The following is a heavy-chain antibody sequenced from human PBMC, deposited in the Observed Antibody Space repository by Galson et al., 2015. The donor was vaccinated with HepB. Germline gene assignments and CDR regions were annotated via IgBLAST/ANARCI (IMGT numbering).Heavy chain of an antibody. CDR3: ARDHRIQLWGDHDAFDI. CDR1: GGTFSSYA. D-gene: IGHD5-18*01. Sequence: SVKVSCKASGGTFSSYAISWVRQAPGQGLEWMGGIIPIFATANYAQKFQGRVTITADESTSTAYMELSSLRSEDTAVYYCARDHRIQLWGDHDAFDIWGQGTMVTVSS. J-gene: IGHJ3*02. V-gene: IGHV1-69*13. CDR2: IIPIFATA.